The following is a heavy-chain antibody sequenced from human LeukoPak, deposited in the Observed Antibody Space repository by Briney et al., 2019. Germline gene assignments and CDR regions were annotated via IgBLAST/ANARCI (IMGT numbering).Heavy chain of an antibody. J-gene: IGHJ4*02. V-gene: IGHV3-11*01. CDR2: ISSSATTK. CDR1: GFTFSDYS. D-gene: IGHD2-21*01. CDR3: ARGGPYYFEY. Sequence: GGSLRHSCPASGFTFSDYSMSWIRQAPGKGLEWVSYISSSATTKYYADSVKGRFTISRDNAKNSLYLQMNTLRAEDTAVYYCARGGPYYFEYWGQGTLVTVPS.